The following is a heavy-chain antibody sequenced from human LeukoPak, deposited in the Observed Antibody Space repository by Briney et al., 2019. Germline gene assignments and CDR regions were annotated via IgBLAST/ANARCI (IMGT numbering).Heavy chain of an antibody. J-gene: IGHJ6*03. D-gene: IGHD4-17*01. CDR1: GGSISSGSYY. Sequence: SQTLSLTCTVSGGSISSGSYYWSWIRQPAGKGLEWIGRICTSGSTNYNPSLKSRVTISVDTSKNQFSLKLSSVTAADTAVYYCARESSSVTTIFYYCYYYMDVWGKGTTVTISS. CDR2: ICTSGST. CDR3: ARESSSVTTIFYYCYYYMDV. V-gene: IGHV4-61*02.